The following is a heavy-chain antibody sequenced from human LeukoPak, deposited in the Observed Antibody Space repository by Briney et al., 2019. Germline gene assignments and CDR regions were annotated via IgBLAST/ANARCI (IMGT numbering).Heavy chain of an antibody. CDR3: AKDQVPYCTTDCYGAIDA. Sequence: GSLRPSREASGFTFRSYSMTLVRQAPRKGLGGISYIGSYGSPTHYADSVKGRFTISRDNAKNSLYLQMNSLTVEDTAVYYCAKDQVPYCTTDCYGAIDAWGQGTLVTVSS. CDR2: IGSYGSPT. J-gene: IGHJ3*01. CDR1: GFTFRSYS. D-gene: IGHD2-21*02. V-gene: IGHV3-48*01.